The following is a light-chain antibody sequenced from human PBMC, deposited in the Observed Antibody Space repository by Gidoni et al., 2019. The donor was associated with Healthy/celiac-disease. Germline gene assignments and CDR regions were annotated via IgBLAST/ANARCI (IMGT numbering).Light chain of an antibody. Sequence: EIVLTQSPGTLPLSPGERATLSLRASQSVSSSYLDWYQQKPGKAPRLLIYGASSRATGIPDRISGSGAGTDFTLTISRLEPEDFAVYYCQQYGSSPGFTFGPGTKVEIK. CDR3: QQYGSSPGFT. CDR1: QSVSSSY. J-gene: IGKJ3*01. V-gene: IGKV3-20*01. CDR2: GAS.